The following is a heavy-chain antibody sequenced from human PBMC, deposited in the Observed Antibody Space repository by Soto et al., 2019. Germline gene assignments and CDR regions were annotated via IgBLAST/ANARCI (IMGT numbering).Heavy chain of an antibody. Sequence: PGGSLRLSYAASGFTLSNYWMHWVRQAPGKGLVWVSRINSDGSTTNYADSVKGRFTISRDNAKNTLYLEMNSLRAEDTAVYYCANFYSGSYSTYWGQGTLVTVSS. D-gene: IGHD1-26*01. CDR1: GFTLSNYW. J-gene: IGHJ4*02. CDR3: ANFYSGSYSTY. V-gene: IGHV3-74*01. CDR2: INSDGSTT.